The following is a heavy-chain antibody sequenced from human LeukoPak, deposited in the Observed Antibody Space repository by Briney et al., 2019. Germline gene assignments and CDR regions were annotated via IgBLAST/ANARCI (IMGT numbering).Heavy chain of an antibody. D-gene: IGHD3-3*01. CDR2: LSSSGSAF. Sequence: PGGSLTLSCEDSGFTFRSYEMNWVRQAPGKGLEWIAYLSSSGSAFSYADSVKGRFTMARDNAKNSVHLEMNSLRADDTAVYYCARSARLMKGVVEVTALDDWGQGTLVTVSS. V-gene: IGHV3-48*03. CDR1: GFTFRSYE. CDR3: ARSARLMKGVVEVTALDD. J-gene: IGHJ4*02.